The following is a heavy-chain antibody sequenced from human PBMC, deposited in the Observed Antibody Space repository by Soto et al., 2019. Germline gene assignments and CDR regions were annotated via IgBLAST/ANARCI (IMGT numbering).Heavy chain of an antibody. CDR3: AREAPGDYDTSGYYYDVELDY. CDR1: GYSFTNYG. J-gene: IGHJ4*02. V-gene: IGHV1-18*01. CDR2: ISAHNGRT. Sequence: QVQLVQSGADVKKPGASVKVSRKASGYSFTNYGISWVRQAPGQGLEWMGWISAHNGRTNYAQKLQGRVTMTTDTSTSTAYMELRSLRSDDTAVYYCAREAPGDYDTSGYYYDVELDYWGQGTLVTVSS. D-gene: IGHD3-22*01.